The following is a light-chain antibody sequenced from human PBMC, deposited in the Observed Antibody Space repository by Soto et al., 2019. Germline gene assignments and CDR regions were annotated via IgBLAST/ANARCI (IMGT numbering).Light chain of an antibody. CDR1: QGIRND. V-gene: IGKV1-6*01. CDR2: AAS. J-gene: IGKJ1*01. CDR3: LQDYSYPWT. Sequence: AIQLTQSPSSLFASVGDLVTITCRASQGIRNDLGWYQQKPGKAPKLLIYAASSLQSGVPSRFSGSASGTDFTLTISSLQPEDFATYYCLQDYSYPWTFGQGTKVDI.